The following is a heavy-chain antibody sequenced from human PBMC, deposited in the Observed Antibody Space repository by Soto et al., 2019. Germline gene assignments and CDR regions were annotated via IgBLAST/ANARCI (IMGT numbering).Heavy chain of an antibody. CDR3: AISVATVTNDYYYEMVF. CDR1: GFTFSDHY. V-gene: IGHV3-72*01. CDR2: SRNRAKSYTT. D-gene: IGHD4-17*01. Sequence: GGSLRLSCAASGFTFSDHYMDWVRQAPGKGLEWVGRSRNRAKSYTTQYAASVKGRFTISRDDSKNSLYLQMNSLKTEDTAVYYCAISVATVTNDYYYEMVFSSQGTTDPVSS. J-gene: IGHJ6*02.